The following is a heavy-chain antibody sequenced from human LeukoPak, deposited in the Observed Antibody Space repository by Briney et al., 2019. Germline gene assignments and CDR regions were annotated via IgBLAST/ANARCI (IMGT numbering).Heavy chain of an antibody. CDR2: IKSKADGGTT. Sequence: PGGSLRLSCAGSGFIFSNALMNWVRQAPGKGLEWVGRIKSKADGGTTDFAAPVKGRFTISRDDSKNTLYLQMNSLKTEDTAVYYCTAHPSGGFSWGQGTLVSVSS. V-gene: IGHV3-15*01. J-gene: IGHJ4*02. D-gene: IGHD2/OR15-2a*01. CDR3: TAHPSGGFS. CDR1: GFIFSNAL.